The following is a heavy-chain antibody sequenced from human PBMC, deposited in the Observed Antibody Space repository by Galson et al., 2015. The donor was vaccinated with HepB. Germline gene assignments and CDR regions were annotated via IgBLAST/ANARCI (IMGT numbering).Heavy chain of an antibody. J-gene: IGHJ5*02. V-gene: IGHV1-69*13. Sequence: SVKVSCKASGGTFSSYAISWVRQAPGQGLEWMGGIIPIFGTANYAQKFQGRVTITADESTSTAYMELSSLRSEDTAVYYCARAIGMTTINVLGWFDPWGQGTLVTVSS. D-gene: IGHD5-24*01. CDR1: GGTFSSYA. CDR3: ARAIGMTTINVLGWFDP. CDR2: IIPIFGTA.